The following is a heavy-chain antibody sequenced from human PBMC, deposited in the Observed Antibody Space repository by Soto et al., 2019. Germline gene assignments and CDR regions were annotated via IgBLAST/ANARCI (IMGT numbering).Heavy chain of an antibody. CDR2: ISGSGGAT. V-gene: IGHV3-23*01. CDR1: GFTFSSYS. J-gene: IGHJ4*02. Sequence: GGSLRLSCAASGFTFSSYSMNWVRQAPGKGLEWVSAISGSGGATDYADSVKGRFTISRDNSKNTLYLQMSSLRAEDTAVYYCAKDPGYSFGTNYYFDYWGQGTLVTVSS. D-gene: IGHD5-18*01. CDR3: AKDPGYSFGTNYYFDY.